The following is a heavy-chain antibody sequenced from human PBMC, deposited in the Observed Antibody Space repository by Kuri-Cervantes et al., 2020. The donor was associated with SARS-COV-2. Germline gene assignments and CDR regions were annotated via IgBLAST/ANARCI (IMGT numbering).Heavy chain of an antibody. V-gene: IGHV3-20*04. CDR1: GFTFDDYG. D-gene: IGHD4-17*01. J-gene: IGHJ4*02. CDR3: ARITLYGDYFDY. CDR2: INWNGGST. Sequence: GGSLRLSCAASGFTFDDYGMSWVRQAPGKGLEWVSGINWNGGSTGYADSVKGRFTISRDNAKNSPYLQMNSLRAEDTALYYCARITLYGDYFDYWGQGTLVTVSS.